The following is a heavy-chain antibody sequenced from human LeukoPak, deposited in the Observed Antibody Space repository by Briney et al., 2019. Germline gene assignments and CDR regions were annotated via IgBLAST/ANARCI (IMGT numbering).Heavy chain of an antibody. CDR2: INWNGGST. V-gene: IGHV3-20*04. Sequence: PGGSLRLSCAASGFTFDDYGMSWVRQAPGKGLEWFSGINWNGGSTGYADSVKGRFTISRDNAKNSLYLQMNSLRAEDTALYYCARRLDYGGNSGPFDYWGQGTLVTVSS. CDR1: GFTFDDYG. J-gene: IGHJ4*02. CDR3: ARRLDYGGNSGPFDY. D-gene: IGHD4-23*01.